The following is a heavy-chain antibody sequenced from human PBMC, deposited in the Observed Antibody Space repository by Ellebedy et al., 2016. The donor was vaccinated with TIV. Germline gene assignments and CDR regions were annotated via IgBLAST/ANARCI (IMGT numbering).Heavy chain of an antibody. CDR2: ITGISAGDNR. CDR3: AKSYDSSGSLLRYFDT. J-gene: IGHJ4*02. Sequence: PGGSLRLSCAASGFTFSSYAMSWVRQAPGQGLEWVSAITGISAGDNRFYADSVKGRFTISRDNSKNTLYLQMNSLRADDTAVYYCAKSYDSSGSLLRYFDTWGQGTLVTVSS. V-gene: IGHV3-23*01. D-gene: IGHD3-22*01. CDR1: GFTFSSYA.